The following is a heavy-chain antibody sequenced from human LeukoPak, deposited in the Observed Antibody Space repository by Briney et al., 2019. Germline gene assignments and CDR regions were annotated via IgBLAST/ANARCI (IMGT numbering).Heavy chain of an antibody. V-gene: IGHV4-39*01. D-gene: IGHD3/OR15-3a*01. CDR3: ARQTGSGLFILP. J-gene: IGHJ4*02. CDR2: IYYSGNT. Sequence: PSETLSLTCTVSGGSISNSYWGWIRQPPGKGLEWIGSIYYSGNTCYNASLKSQVSISIDTSKNQFSLKLTSVTAADTAVYYCARQTGSGLFILPGGQGTLVTVSS. CDR1: GGSISNSY.